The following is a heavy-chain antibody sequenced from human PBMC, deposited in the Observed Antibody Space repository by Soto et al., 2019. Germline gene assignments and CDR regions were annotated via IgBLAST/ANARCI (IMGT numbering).Heavy chain of an antibody. CDR2: IKSNGGDP. CDR1: GFTFTGYY. D-gene: IGHD3-16*01. CDR3: ARDQRSYGEPPFDY. J-gene: IGHJ4*02. Sequence: ASVKVSCKASGFTFTGYYIHWVRQAPGQGLEWMGWIKSNGGDPKYAQKFQDRVTMTRDTSMNTVYMELSRLRSDDSAVYYCARDQRSYGEPPFDYRGQGTLVTVS. V-gene: IGHV1-2*02.